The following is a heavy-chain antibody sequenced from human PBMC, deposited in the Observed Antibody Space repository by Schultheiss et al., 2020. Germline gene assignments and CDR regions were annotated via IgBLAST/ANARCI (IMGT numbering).Heavy chain of an antibody. CDR3: ARAGMRWLLELYYFDY. Sequence: SVKVSCKASGGTFSSYAISWVRQAPGQGLEWMGGIIPIFGTANYAQKFQGRVTITADEYTSTAYMELSSLRSEDTAVYNCARAGMRWLLELYYFDYWGQGTLVTVSS. CDR2: IIPIFGTA. V-gene: IGHV1-69*13. D-gene: IGHD5-24*01. CDR1: GGTFSSYA. J-gene: IGHJ4*02.